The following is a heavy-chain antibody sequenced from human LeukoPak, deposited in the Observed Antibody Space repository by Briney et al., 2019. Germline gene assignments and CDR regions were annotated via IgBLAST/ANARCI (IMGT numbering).Heavy chain of an antibody. CDR2: ISGGGGST. Sequence: PGGSLRLSCAASGFSFSSYGMTWVRQAPGKGLEWVSSISGGGGSTNSADSVRGRFTISRDISSNTLYLEMSSLRAEDTARYYCARAPPYYYDSRGYHYERGNYHYGMDVWGQGTTVIVS. V-gene: IGHV3-23*01. CDR3: ARAPPYYYDSRGYHYERGNYHYGMDV. D-gene: IGHD3-22*01. CDR1: GFSFSSYG. J-gene: IGHJ6*02.